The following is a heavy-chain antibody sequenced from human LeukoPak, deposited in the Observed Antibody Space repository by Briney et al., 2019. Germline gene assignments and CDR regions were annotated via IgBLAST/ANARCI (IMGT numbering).Heavy chain of an antibody. CDR2: ISNSAIT. D-gene: IGHD5-12*01. CDR3: ARQHIVATISRDAFDI. J-gene: IGHJ3*02. V-gene: IGHV4-59*08. Sequence: SETLSLTCTVSGVSISSYYWTWVRQPPGKGLEWIGFISNSAITDYNPSLKSRVTISIDTSKNQFSLKLNSVTAADTAVYYCARQHIVATISRDAFDIWGQGTMVTVSS. CDR1: GVSISSYY.